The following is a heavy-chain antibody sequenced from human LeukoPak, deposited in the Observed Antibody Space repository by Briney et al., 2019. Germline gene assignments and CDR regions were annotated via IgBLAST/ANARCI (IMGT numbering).Heavy chain of an antibody. V-gene: IGHV4-4*07. D-gene: IGHD1-26*01. CDR3: PRQGSTVSYYFLDY. Sequence: PSETLTLTCDVSGGSVRSYWWGWVRQLAGKGLEWLGRIYSTGSTRFNPSLKSRLTLSIDTSTDQFSLTLTSVTAADTAVYFCPRQGSTVSYYFLDYWSQGTLVTVSS. CDR2: IYSTGST. CDR1: GGSVRSYW. J-gene: IGHJ4*02.